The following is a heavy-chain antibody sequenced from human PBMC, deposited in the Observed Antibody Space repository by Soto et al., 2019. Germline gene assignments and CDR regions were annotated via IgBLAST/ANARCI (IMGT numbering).Heavy chain of an antibody. V-gene: IGHV3-48*02. Sequence: HPGGSLRLSCEASGFSFSSYSMNWVRQAPGKGLEWVSHISTSSSTIYYGDSMKGRFTVSRDNAKNSLYLQVSGLRDEDTAVYYCARAPYYHNSSGFYYYLDYWGQGALVTVSS. CDR1: GFSFSSYS. CDR2: ISTSSSTI. J-gene: IGHJ4*02. D-gene: IGHD3-22*01. CDR3: ARAPYYHNSSGFYYYLDY.